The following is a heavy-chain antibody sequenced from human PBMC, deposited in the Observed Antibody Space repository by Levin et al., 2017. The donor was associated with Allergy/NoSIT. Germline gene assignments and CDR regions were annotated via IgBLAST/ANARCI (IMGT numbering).Heavy chain of an antibody. J-gene: IGHJ4*02. CDR3: AKRGWDNGGVRGAVPFAPGKYYFDY. CDR2: IRSNGANI. V-gene: IGHV3-23*01. D-gene: IGHD1-26*01. CDR1: GFTFSSYA. Sequence: GGSLRLSCAASGFTFSSYAMNWVRQPPGKGLEWVSGIRSNGANIYYADSVRGRFTISRDNSKNTLYLQMNSLRDEDTAIYYCAKRGWDNGGVRGAVPFAPGKYYFDYWGQGTLVTVSS.